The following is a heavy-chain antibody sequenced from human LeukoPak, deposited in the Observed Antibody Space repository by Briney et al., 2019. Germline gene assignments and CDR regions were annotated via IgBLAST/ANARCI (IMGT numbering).Heavy chain of an antibody. D-gene: IGHD6-13*01. V-gene: IGHV4-34*01. Sequence: SETLSLTCAVYGGSFSDYWWTWIRQSPGKGLEWIGEVNHSGSSNYNPALKSRVSISVDTSKKQFPLKLTSVTAADTALYYWAIRSGRLEAGGTPFDSWGQGTLVTVSS. J-gene: IGHJ4*02. CDR2: VNHSGSS. CDR3: AIRSGRLEAGGTPFDS. CDR1: GGSFSDYW.